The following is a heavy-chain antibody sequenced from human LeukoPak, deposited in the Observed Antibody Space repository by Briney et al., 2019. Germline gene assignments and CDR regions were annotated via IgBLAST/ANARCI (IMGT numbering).Heavy chain of an antibody. Sequence: SETLSLTRTVSGGSVSSGSYYWSWIRQPPGKGLEWIGFIHNSGSTNYNPSLKSRVTISVDTSKNQFSLKLSSVTAADTAVYYCASCSGGSCYSSGFDYWGQGTLVTVSS. CDR2: IHNSGST. V-gene: IGHV4-61*01. CDR1: GGSVSSGSYY. J-gene: IGHJ4*02. CDR3: ASCSGGSCYSSGFDY. D-gene: IGHD2-15*01.